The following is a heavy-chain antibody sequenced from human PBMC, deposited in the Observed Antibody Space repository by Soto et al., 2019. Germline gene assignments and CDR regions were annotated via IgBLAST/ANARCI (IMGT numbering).Heavy chain of an antibody. CDR2: IYPGDSDT. CDR1: GYRFTSYW. Sequence: PGESLKISCQGSGYRFTSYWIGWVRQMPGKGLEWMGIIYPGDSDTRYSPSFQGQVTISADKSISTAYLQWSSLKASDTAMYYCCSYSSSSPPYSYYMDVWGKGTTVTVSS. CDR3: CSYSSSSPPYSYYMDV. J-gene: IGHJ6*03. D-gene: IGHD6-6*01. V-gene: IGHV5-51*01.